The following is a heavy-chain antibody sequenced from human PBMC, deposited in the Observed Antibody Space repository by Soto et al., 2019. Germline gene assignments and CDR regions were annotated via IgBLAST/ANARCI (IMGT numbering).Heavy chain of an antibody. Sequence: LGGSLRLSCAASGFTFTNVAMTWVRQAPGKGLEWVSTITDSGGSTDYADSVKGRFTISRDNSKSTLYLQMNNLRADDTAVYYCAKLYWNPRYFDYWGQGARVTVSS. J-gene: IGHJ4*02. CDR3: AKLYWNPRYFDY. CDR2: ITDSGGST. CDR1: GFTFTNVA. V-gene: IGHV3-23*01. D-gene: IGHD1-1*01.